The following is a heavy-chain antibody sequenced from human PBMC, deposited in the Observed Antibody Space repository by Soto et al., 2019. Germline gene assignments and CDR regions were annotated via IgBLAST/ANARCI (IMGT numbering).Heavy chain of an antibody. Sequence: SETLALICTVSGGSISSYYWRWIRQPPGKGLEWIGYIYYSGSTNYNPSLKSRVTISVDTSKNQFSLKLSSVTAADTAVYYCARQNKIFGVVTAFDIWGQGTMVTVS. CDR2: IYYSGST. CDR1: GGSISSYY. D-gene: IGHD3-3*01. CDR3: ARQNKIFGVVTAFDI. J-gene: IGHJ3*02. V-gene: IGHV4-59*08.